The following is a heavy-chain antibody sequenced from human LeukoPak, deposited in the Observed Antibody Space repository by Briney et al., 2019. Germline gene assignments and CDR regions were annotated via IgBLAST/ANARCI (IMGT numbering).Heavy chain of an antibody. CDR1: GGSISSSVYY. CDR2: IYYSGTT. Sequence: SETLSLTCTVYGGSISSSVYYWGWIRQPPGKGLEWIGNIYYSGTTYYNPSLKSRVTISLDTSKNQFSLKLSSVTAADTAVYYCAREGSSSWPPYWGQGTLVTVSS. J-gene: IGHJ4*02. CDR3: AREGSSSWPPY. D-gene: IGHD6-13*01. V-gene: IGHV4-39*07.